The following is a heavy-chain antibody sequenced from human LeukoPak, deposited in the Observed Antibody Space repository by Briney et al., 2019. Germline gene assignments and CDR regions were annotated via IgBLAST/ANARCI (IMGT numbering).Heavy chain of an antibody. CDR3: ARDIGYTTPTNWFDP. Sequence: ASVKVSCKASGYTFTSYGISWVRQAPGQGLEWMGWISAYNGNTNYAQKLQGRVTMTTDTSTGTAYMELRSLRSDDTAVYYCARDIGYTTPTNWFDPWGQGTLVTVSS. V-gene: IGHV1-18*01. D-gene: IGHD1-1*01. CDR1: GYTFTSYG. CDR2: ISAYNGNT. J-gene: IGHJ5*02.